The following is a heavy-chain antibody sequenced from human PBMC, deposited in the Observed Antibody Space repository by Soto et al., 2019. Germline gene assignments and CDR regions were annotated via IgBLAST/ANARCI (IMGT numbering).Heavy chain of an antibody. CDR3: AREGVVVVAATPNWFDP. Sequence: GASVKVSCKTSGYSFTNYGVSWARQAPGQGLEWMGWISPYNGDAAYAQIFQGRVTMTRDTSTSTAYMELSSLRSEDTAVYYCAREGVVVVAATPNWFDPWGQGTLVTVSS. V-gene: IGHV1-18*01. J-gene: IGHJ5*02. CDR2: ISPYNGDA. D-gene: IGHD2-15*01. CDR1: GYSFTNYG.